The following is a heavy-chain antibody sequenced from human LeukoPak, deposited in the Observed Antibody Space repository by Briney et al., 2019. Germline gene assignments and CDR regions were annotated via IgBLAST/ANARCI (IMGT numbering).Heavy chain of an antibody. J-gene: IGHJ2*01. CDR3: ARRPTVTTWYWYFDL. CDR1: GYSISSGYY. D-gene: IGHD4-17*01. CDR2: IYHSGST. Sequence: SETLSLTCTVSGYSISSGYYWGWIRQPPGKGLEWIGSIYHSGSTYYNPSLKSRVTISVDTSKNQFSLKLSSVTAADTAVYYCARRPTVTTWYWYFDLWGRGTLVTVSS. V-gene: IGHV4-38-2*02.